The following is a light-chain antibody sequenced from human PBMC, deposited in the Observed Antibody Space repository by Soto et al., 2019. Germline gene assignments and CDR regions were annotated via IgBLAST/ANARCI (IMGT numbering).Light chain of an antibody. V-gene: IGKV3-15*01. CDR3: QQYNNWLWT. J-gene: IGKJ1*01. Sequence: TVMTQSPATLSVSPGERATLSCRASQRVTSNLAWYQQKPGQAPRLLIYGASTRATDIPTRFSGSGSGTEFTLTISSLQSEDSAVYYCQQYNNWLWTFGQGTKVVIK. CDR2: GAS. CDR1: QRVTSN.